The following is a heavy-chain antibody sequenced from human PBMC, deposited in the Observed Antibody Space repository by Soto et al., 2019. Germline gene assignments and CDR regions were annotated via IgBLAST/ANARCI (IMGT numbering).Heavy chain of an antibody. J-gene: IGHJ5*02. CDR1: GGSIRVQSYY. D-gene: IGHD1-20*01. V-gene: IGHV4-39*01. CDR2: SYYSGTS. CDR3: TRRYNWNDYYFDP. Sequence: SETLSLTCTVSGGSIRVQSYYWTWIRHTPGKGLEWVGSSYYSGTSYFNPALKGRVTISADTSTNQFSLRLTSVTAADTAVYYCTRRYNWNDYYFDPWGQGTLVTVSS.